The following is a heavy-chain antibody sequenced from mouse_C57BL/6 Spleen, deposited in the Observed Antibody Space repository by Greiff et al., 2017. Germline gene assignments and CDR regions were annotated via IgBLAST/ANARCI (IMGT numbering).Heavy chain of an antibody. CDR1: GYAFSSSW. D-gene: IGHD2-3*01. CDR3: ARPPYDGSFAY. V-gene: IGHV1-82*01. Sequence: QVQLQQSGPELVKPGASVKISCKASGYAFSSSWMNWVKQRPGKGLEWIGRIYPGDGDTNYNGKFKGKATLTADKSSSTAYMQLSSLTSEDSAVYFCARPPYDGSFAYWGQGTLVTVSA. CDR2: IYPGDGDT. J-gene: IGHJ3*01.